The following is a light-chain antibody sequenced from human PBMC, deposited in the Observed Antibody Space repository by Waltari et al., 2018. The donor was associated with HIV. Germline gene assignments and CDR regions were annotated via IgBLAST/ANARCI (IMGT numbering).Light chain of an antibody. J-gene: IGLJ2*01. CDR2: EVS. V-gene: IGLV2-8*01. CDR1: RSALGLYNS. CDR3: SFYGGSNILV. Sequence: QAALTQPPSASGAPGQSVTISCTGARSALGLYNSVPWYQQRPGKAPKFIISEVSKRSSGVPNRFSGSTSGNTASLTVSGLQADDEAEYFCSFYGGSNILVFGGGTKLTVL.